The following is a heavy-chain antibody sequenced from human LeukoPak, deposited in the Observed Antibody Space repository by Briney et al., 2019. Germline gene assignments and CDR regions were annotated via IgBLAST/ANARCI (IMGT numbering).Heavy chain of an antibody. CDR2: IIPIFGTA. CDR3: ARRARQWLRNGEYYFDY. V-gene: IGHV1-69*01. J-gene: IGHJ4*02. D-gene: IGHD5-12*01. CDR1: GGTFSSYA. Sequence: SSVKVSCKASGGTFSSYAISWVRQAPGQGLEWMGGIIPIFGTANYAQKFQGRVTITADESTSTAYMELSSLRSEDTAAYYCARRARQWLRNGEYYFDYWGQGTLVTVSS.